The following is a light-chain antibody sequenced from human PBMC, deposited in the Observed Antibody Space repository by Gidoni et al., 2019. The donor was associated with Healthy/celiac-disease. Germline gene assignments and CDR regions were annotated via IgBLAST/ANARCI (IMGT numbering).Light chain of an antibody. CDR1: QDISNS. V-gene: IGKV1-33*01. CDR2: DAS. CDR3: QQYDNLPST. Sequence: DIQMTQSPSSLSASVGDRVTITCQESQDISNSLNWYQQKPGKAPKLLLYDASNLETGVPSRLSGSGSGTDFTFPISSLQPEDIATYYCQQYDNLPSTFGGXTKVEIK. J-gene: IGKJ4*01.